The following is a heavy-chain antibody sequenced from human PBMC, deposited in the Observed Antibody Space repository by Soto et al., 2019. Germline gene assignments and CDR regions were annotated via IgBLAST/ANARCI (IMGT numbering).Heavy chain of an antibody. CDR3: ARSVESGSCGYYSPFDY. Sequence: EVQLVQSGAEVKKPGESLKISCKGSGYSFTNYWIGWVRQMPGKGLEWMGGIYPGDSDTRYSPFSQGQVSISADKSISTAYLQWSRLKASDTAMYYCARSVESGSCGYYSPFDYWGQGTLVTVSS. J-gene: IGHJ4*02. CDR2: IYPGDSDT. CDR1: GYSFTNYW. V-gene: IGHV5-51*01. D-gene: IGHD3-22*01.